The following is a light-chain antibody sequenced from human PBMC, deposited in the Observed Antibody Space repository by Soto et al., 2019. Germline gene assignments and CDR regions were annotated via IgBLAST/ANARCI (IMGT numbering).Light chain of an antibody. J-gene: IGKJ2*02. CDR3: QQYDTSPST. V-gene: IGKV3-20*01. Sequence: EIVLTQSPGTLSLSPGERATLSCRASQSVSSTYLAWYQQTPGQAPRLLIYGASSRATGIPDRFSGSGSRTDFTLAISRLEPEDFAVYYCQQYDTSPSTFGQGTKVQIK. CDR1: QSVSSTY. CDR2: GAS.